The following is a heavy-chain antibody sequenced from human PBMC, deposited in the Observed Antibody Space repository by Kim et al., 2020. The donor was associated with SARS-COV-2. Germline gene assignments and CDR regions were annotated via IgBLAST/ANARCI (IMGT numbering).Heavy chain of an antibody. D-gene: IGHD3-10*01. CDR2: ISSSSSTI. Sequence: GGSLRLSCAASGFTFSSYSMNWVRQAPGKGLEWVSYISSSSSTIYYADSVKGRFTISRDNAKNSLYLQMNSLRDEDTAVYYCAREGVVRGVRGYYYYGMDVWGQGTTVTVSS. CDR3: AREGVVRGVRGYYYYGMDV. V-gene: IGHV3-48*02. J-gene: IGHJ6*02. CDR1: GFTFSSYS.